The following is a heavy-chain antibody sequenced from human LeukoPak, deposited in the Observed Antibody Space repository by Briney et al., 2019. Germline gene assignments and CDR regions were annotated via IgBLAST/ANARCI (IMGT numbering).Heavy chain of an antibody. CDR2: INPNSGGT. D-gene: IGHD3-10*01. Sequence: GAPVKVSCKASGYTFTGYYMHWVRQAPGQGLEWMGWINPNSGGTNYAQKFQGRVTMTRDTSISTAYMELSRLRSDDTAVYYCARDRYGSGSYYNGDLDYWGQGTLVTVSS. CDR1: GYTFTGYY. J-gene: IGHJ4*02. V-gene: IGHV1-2*02. CDR3: ARDRYGSGSYYNGDLDY.